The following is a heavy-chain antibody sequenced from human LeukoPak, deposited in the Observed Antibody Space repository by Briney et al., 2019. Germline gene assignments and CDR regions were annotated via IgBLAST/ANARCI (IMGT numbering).Heavy chain of an antibody. CDR2: IFNSGST. CDR3: VRHYRLNTGFDY. CDR1: GGSISSRSYY. D-gene: IGHD3-16*01. J-gene: IGHJ4*02. Sequence: SETLSLTCSVSGGSISSRSYYWGWVRQPPGKGLEWIGSIFNSGSTYYNPSLRSRVTISVDTSKNQFSLRLSSVTAADTAVYYCVRHYRLNTGFDYWGQGTLVTVSS. V-gene: IGHV4-39*01.